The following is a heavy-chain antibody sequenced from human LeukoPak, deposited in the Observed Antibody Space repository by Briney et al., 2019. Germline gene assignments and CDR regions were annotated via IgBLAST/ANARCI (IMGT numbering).Heavy chain of an antibody. CDR3: AREQARYWYFDL. CDR1: GGSFSGYY. J-gene: IGHJ2*01. V-gene: IGHV4-34*01. CDR2: INHSGST. Sequence: SETLSLTCAVYGGSFSGYYWSWIRQPPGKGLEWIGEINHSGSTNYNPSLKSRVTISVDTSKNQSSLKLSSVTAADTAVYYCAREQARYWYFDLWGRGTLVTVSS.